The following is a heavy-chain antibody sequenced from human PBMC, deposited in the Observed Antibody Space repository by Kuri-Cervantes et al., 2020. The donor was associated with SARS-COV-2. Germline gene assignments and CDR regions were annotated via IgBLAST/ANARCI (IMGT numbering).Heavy chain of an antibody. CDR1: GYTFTGYY. V-gene: IGHV1-2*02. CDR2: INPNSGGT. J-gene: IGHJ4*02. Sequence: ASVKVSCKASGYTFTGYYMHWVRQAPGQGLEWMGWINPNSGGTNYAQKFQGRVTMTRDTSISTAYMELSRLSSEDTAVYYCATDIRAVTTSFKYYFDYWGQGTLVTVSS. D-gene: IGHD4-17*01. CDR3: ATDIRAVTTSFKYYFDY.